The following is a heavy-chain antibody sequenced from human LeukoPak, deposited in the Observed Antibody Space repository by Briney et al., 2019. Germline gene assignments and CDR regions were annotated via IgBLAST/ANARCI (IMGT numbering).Heavy chain of an antibody. CDR3: ARDRSVGYSSSWYDY. D-gene: IGHD6-13*01. V-gene: IGHV4-38-2*02. Sequence: SETLSLTCTVSGYSINSGYYWGWIRQPPGKGLEWIGSIYHSGSTYYNPSLKSRVTISIDTSKSQFSLKLSSVTAADTAVYYCARDRSVGYSSSWYDYWGQGTLVTVSS. CDR1: GYSINSGYY. J-gene: IGHJ4*02. CDR2: IYHSGST.